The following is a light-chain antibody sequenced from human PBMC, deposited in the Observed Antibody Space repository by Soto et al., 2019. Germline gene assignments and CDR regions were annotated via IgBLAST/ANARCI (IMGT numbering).Light chain of an antibody. CDR3: QQSYSTTWT. Sequence: DIHMTQSPSSLSASVGYIFTITCRASQSISSYLNWYQQKQGKAPKLLIYAASSLQSGVPSRLSGSGYGTDLTITISSMKNEDFETYYCQQSYSTTWTFGQGTQVDIK. J-gene: IGKJ1*01. V-gene: IGKV1-39*01. CDR2: AAS. CDR1: QSISSY.